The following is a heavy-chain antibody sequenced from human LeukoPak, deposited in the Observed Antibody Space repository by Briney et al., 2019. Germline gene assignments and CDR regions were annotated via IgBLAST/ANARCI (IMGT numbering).Heavy chain of an antibody. V-gene: IGHV4-59*01. CDR3: AREDYDFWSAPQAYFQH. CDR2: IYYSGSTKT. Sequence: SETLSLTCTVSGASISSYYWSWIRQPPGKGLEWIGYIYYSGSTKTNYNPSLKSRVTISVDTSKNQFSLKLSSVTAADTAVYYCAREDYDFWSAPQAYFQHWGQGTLVTVSS. CDR1: GASISSYY. J-gene: IGHJ1*01. D-gene: IGHD3-3*01.